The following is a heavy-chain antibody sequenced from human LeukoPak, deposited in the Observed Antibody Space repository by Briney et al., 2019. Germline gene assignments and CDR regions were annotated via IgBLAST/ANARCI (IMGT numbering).Heavy chain of an antibody. CDR1: GGTFSSYA. J-gene: IGHJ4*02. V-gene: IGHV1-69*13. Sequence: SVKVSCKASGGTFSSYAISWVRQAPGQGLEWMGGIIPIFGTANYAQKFQGRVTITADESTSTAYMELSSLRSEDTAVYYCARGRRFGELFNYFDYWGQGTLVTVSS. CDR3: ARGRRFGELFNYFDY. D-gene: IGHD3-10*01. CDR2: IIPIFGTA.